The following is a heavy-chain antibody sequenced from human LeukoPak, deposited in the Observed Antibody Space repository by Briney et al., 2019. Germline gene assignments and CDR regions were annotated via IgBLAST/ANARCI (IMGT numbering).Heavy chain of an antibody. CDR1: GYTGIELS. CDR3: ATHTISGVVTYASLI. Sequence: ASVKVSCKLSGYTGIELSMHWVRQVPGKGLEWMGGFDREDGETKYAQKFQGRVTMTEDRSTDTAYMELSRLTSEDTAVYYCATHTISGVVTYASLIWGRGTLVTVSS. CDR2: FDREDGET. J-gene: IGHJ3*02. V-gene: IGHV1-24*01. D-gene: IGHD3-3*01.